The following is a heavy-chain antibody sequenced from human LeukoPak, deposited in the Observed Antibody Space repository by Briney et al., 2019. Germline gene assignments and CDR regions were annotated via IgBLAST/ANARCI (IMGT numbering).Heavy chain of an antibody. CDR1: GGSISSYY. D-gene: IGHD1-7*01. CDR3: ARLNWNYESYMDV. CDR2: IKQDGSEK. V-gene: IGHV3-7*01. J-gene: IGHJ6*03. Sequence: ETLSLTCTVSGGSISSYYWSWIRQPPGKGLEWVANIKQDGSEKYYVDSVKGRFTISRDNAKNSLYLQMNSLRAEDTAVYYCARLNWNYESYMDVWGKGTTVTVSS.